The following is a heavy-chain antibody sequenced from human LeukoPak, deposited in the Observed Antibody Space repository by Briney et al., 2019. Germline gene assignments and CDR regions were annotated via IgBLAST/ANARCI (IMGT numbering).Heavy chain of an antibody. CDR3: ARVSGYCSSTSCQTYYYYGMDV. Sequence: EASVKVSCKASGGTFSSYAISWVRQAPGQGLEWMGRIIPSLGIANYAQKFQGRVTITEDKSPSTAYMELRSLRSGDTAVYYCARVSGYCSSTSCQTYYYYGMDVWGQGTTVTVSS. CDR2: IIPSLGIA. J-gene: IGHJ6*02. V-gene: IGHV1-69*04. CDR1: GGTFSSYA. D-gene: IGHD2-2*01.